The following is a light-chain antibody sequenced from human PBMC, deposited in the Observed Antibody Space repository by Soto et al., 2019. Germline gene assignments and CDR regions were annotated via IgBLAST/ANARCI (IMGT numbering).Light chain of an antibody. Sequence: QYVLTQSPSASASLGASVKLTCTRSSGHNTYSIAWHQQQPEKGPRFLMKLNSDGSRSSRDGIPDRFSGSSSGDESYLTISSLKSEDEADYYCQTWATGIQVFGGGAQLTLL. CDR3: QTWATGIQV. V-gene: IGLV4-69*01. CDR1: SGHNTYS. CDR2: LNSDGSR. J-gene: IGLJ2*01.